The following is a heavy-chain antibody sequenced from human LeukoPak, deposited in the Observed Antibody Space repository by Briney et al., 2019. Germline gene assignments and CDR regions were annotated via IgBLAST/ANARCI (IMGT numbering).Heavy chain of an antibody. CDR3: ASCTDPTGFDY. CDR2: INHSGST. Sequence: SETLSLTCAVYGGSFSGYYWSWIRQAPGKGLEWIAEINHSGSTNYNPSLKSRVAMSVDTSKNQFSLKLSSVSAADTAVYYCASCTDPTGFDYWGQGTLVTVSS. CDR1: GGSFSGYY. J-gene: IGHJ4*02. V-gene: IGHV4-34*01. D-gene: IGHD2-8*01.